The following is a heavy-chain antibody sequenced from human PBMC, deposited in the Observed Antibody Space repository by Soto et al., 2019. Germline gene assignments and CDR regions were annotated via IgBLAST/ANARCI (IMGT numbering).Heavy chain of an antibody. D-gene: IGHD3-10*01. CDR3: ARESLRVTMVRGGLYYYYYGMDV. J-gene: IGHJ6*02. V-gene: IGHV3-48*01. Sequence: PGGSLRLSCAASGFTFSSYSMNWVRQAPGKGLEWVSYISSSSSTIYYADSVKGRFTISRDNAKNSLYLQMNSLRAEDTAVYYCARESLRVTMVRGGLYYYYYGMDVWGQGTTVTVSS. CDR1: GFTFSSYS. CDR2: ISSSSSTI.